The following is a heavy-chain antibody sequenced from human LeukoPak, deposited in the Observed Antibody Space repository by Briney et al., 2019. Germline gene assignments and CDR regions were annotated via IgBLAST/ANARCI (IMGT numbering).Heavy chain of an antibody. V-gene: IGHV3-23*01. CDR2: INDGGGST. D-gene: IGHD2-15*01. J-gene: IGHJ4*02. Sequence: GGCLRLSCAASGFIFSNYAMSWVRQAPGGGLGWVSSINDGGGSTYYADSVKGRFTISRDNSKNTLYLQMNSLRAEDTAVYYCAKGVAGYCSGGTCGGYHFDNWGQGTLVTVSS. CDR1: GFIFSNYA. CDR3: AKGVAGYCSGGTCGGYHFDN.